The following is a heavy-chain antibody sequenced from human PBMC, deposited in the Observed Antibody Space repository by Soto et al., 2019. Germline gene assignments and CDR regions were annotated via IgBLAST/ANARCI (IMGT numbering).Heavy chain of an antibody. CDR1: GGSFSGYY. V-gene: IGHV4-34*01. Sequence: SETLSLTCAVYGGSFSGYYWSWIRQPPGKGLEWIGETNHSGSTNYNPSLKSRVTISIDTSKNQLSLKLSSVTAADTAVYYCARGHSSSGCPPPCGMDVWGQGTTVTVSS. CDR2: TNHSGST. D-gene: IGHD6-19*01. J-gene: IGHJ6*02. CDR3: ARGHSSSGCPPPCGMDV.